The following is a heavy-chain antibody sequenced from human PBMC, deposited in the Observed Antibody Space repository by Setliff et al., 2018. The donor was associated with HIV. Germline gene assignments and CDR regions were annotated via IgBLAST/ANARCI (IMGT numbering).Heavy chain of an antibody. CDR3: ASRVYYYDSSGYLREEWFDP. Sequence: SETLSLTCTVSGGSISNSRYYWSWIRQPPGKGLEWIGSIYYSGSTYYNPSLKSRVTISVDTSKNQFSLKLSSVTAADAAVYYCASRVYYYDSSGYLREEWFDPWGQGTLVTVSS. D-gene: IGHD3-22*01. CDR2: IYYSGST. CDR1: GGSISNSRYY. J-gene: IGHJ5*02. V-gene: IGHV4-39*01.